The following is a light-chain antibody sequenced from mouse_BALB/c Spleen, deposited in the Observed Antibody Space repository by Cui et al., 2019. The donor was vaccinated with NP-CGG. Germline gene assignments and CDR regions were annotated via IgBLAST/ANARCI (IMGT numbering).Light chain of an antibody. V-gene: IGLV1*01. J-gene: IGLJ1*01. CDR3: ALWYSNHWV. Sequence: QAVVIQESDLTTSPGETVTLTCRSSTGAVTTSNYANWVQEKPDHLFTGLIGGTNNRAPGVPARFSGSLIGDKAALTITGAQTEDEAIYFCALWYSNHWVFGGGTKLTVL. CDR2: GTN. CDR1: TGAVTTSNY.